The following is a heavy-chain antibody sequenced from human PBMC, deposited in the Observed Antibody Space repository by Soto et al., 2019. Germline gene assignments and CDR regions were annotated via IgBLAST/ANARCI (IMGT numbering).Heavy chain of an antibody. Sequence: PGGSLRLSCAASGFTFSSYAMSWVRQAPGKGLEWVSAISGSGGSTYYADSVKGRFTISRDNSKNKLYLQMNSLRAEDTAVYYCAKEGTVVTFLYPGGIDYWGQGTLVTVSS. CDR1: GFTFSSYA. J-gene: IGHJ4*02. CDR2: ISGSGGST. CDR3: AKEGTVVTFLYPGGIDY. V-gene: IGHV3-23*01. D-gene: IGHD2-21*02.